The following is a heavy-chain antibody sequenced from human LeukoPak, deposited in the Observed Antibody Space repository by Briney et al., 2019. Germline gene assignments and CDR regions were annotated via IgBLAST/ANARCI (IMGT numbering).Heavy chain of an antibody. V-gene: IGHV4-4*02. CDR1: SGSIFNTNW. CDR3: ARSPTKRVPEDY. Sequence: SGTLSLTCTVSSGSIFNTNWWSWVRQPPGKGLEWIGQIFHSGSTSYSPSLKSRVTISMDKSKNQISLRLTSATAADTAVYYCARSPTKRVPEDYWGQGTLVTVSS. J-gene: IGHJ4*02. D-gene: IGHD2-2*01. CDR2: IFHSGST.